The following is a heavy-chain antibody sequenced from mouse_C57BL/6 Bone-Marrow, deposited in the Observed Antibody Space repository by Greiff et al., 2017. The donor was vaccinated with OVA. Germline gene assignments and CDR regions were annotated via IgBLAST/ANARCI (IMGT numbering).Heavy chain of an antibody. CDR3: AISITTVDYFDY. J-gene: IGHJ2*01. Sequence: VHLVESGAELARPGASVKLSCKASGYTFTSYGISWVKQRTGQGLEWIGEIYPRSGNTYYNEKLKGKATLTADKSSSTAYMELRSLTSEDSAFYFCAISITTVDYFDYWGQGTTLTVSS. CDR1: GYTFTSYG. D-gene: IGHD1-1*01. V-gene: IGHV1-81*01. CDR2: IYPRSGNT.